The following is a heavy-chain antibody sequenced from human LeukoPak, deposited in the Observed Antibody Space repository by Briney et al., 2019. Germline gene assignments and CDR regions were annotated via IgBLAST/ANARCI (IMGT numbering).Heavy chain of an antibody. Sequence: GASVKVSCKVSGSTLSDLSMHWVRQAPGKGLEWMGGFDPEEGETIYAEKFQGRVTMTRDTSISTAYMELSRLRSDDTAVYYCARGQQWYFDLWGRGTLVTVSS. V-gene: IGHV1-24*01. CDR1: GSTLSDLS. D-gene: IGHD1/OR15-1a*01. J-gene: IGHJ2*01. CDR2: FDPEEGET. CDR3: ARGQQWYFDL.